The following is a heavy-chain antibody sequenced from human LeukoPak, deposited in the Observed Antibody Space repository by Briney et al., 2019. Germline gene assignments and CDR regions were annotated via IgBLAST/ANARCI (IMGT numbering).Heavy chain of an antibody. V-gene: IGHV3-30*04. CDR1: GFTFSSYA. CDR3: ARGSSSPDHTYYYYYMDV. CDR2: IRYDGSNK. J-gene: IGHJ6*03. D-gene: IGHD6-6*01. Sequence: PGRSLRLSCAASGFTFSSYAMHWVRQAPGKGLEWVAFIRYDGSNKYYADSVKGRYTISRDNSKNTLYLQMNSLRAEDTAVYYCARGSSSPDHTYYYYYMDVWGKGTTVTVSS.